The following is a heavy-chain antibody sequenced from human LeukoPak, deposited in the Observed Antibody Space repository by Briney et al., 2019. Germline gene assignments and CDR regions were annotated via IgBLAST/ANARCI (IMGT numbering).Heavy chain of an antibody. J-gene: IGHJ4*02. CDR1: GFTFSSYW. V-gene: IGHV3-74*01. D-gene: IGHD5-18*01. Sequence: GGPLRLSCAASGFTFSSYWMHWVRQAPGKGLVWVSRINTDGSSTSYADSVKGRFTISRDNAKNTLYLQMNSLRAEDTAVYYCARDRQLWALWDFDYWGQGTLVTVSS. CDR2: INTDGSST. CDR3: ARDRQLWALWDFDY.